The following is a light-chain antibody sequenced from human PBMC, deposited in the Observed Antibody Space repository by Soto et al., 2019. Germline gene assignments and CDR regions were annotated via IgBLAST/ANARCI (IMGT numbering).Light chain of an antibody. V-gene: IGKV3-20*01. J-gene: IGKJ1*01. CDR2: GAS. Sequence: EKVMTQSPATLSVSPGERATLSFRASQSVNSNLAWYQHKPGQAPRLLIYGASSRDSGIPDRFSGSGSGTDFTLTISRLEPEDFAVYFCQQYGDSPWTFGQGTKV. CDR3: QQYGDSPWT. CDR1: QSVNSN.